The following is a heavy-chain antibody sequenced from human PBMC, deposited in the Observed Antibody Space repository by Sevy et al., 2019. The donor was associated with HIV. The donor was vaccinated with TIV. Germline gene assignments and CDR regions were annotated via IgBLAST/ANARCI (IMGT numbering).Heavy chain of an antibody. D-gene: IGHD3-3*01. V-gene: IGHV4-39*01. CDR2: IYYSGSA. J-gene: IGHJ5*02. CDR1: GGYISSNNYY. Sequence: SETLSLICTVSGGYISSNNYYWGWIRQPPGKGLEWIGSIYYSGSAYYNPSLKSRVTISVDTSKNQFSLKVSSVTAADTAVYYCARLTIFGVVTDNWFDPWGQGTLVTVSS. CDR3: ARLTIFGVVTDNWFDP.